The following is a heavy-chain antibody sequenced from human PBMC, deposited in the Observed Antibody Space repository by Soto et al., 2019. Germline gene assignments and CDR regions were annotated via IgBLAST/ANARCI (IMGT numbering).Heavy chain of an antibody. D-gene: IGHD6-6*01. CDR1: GFTLSVYW. CDR2: IKQDGSER. Sequence: EVQLVESGAGLVQPGGSLRLSCAASGFTLSVYWMNWVRLAPGKRLEWVANIKQDGSERNYVDCVKGRFTISRDKANNSLYLKMNSLGADDTAVYYCLLISSAFGICGQGTLVTISS. J-gene: IGHJ3*02. V-gene: IGHV3-7*01. CDR3: LLISSAFGI.